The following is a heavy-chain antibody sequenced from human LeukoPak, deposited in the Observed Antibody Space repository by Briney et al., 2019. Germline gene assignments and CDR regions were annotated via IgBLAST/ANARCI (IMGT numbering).Heavy chain of an antibody. CDR2: IYSSGST. Sequence: SETLSLTCTVSGGSISTYYWSWIRQPPGKGLEWIGFIYSSGSTNYNPSLKSRVTISVDTSKNQFSLKLSSVTAADTAVYYCARATNYYDSSGYYSWGQGTLVTVSS. CDR1: GGSISTYY. CDR3: ARATNYYDSSGYYS. J-gene: IGHJ4*02. V-gene: IGHV4-59*01. D-gene: IGHD3-22*01.